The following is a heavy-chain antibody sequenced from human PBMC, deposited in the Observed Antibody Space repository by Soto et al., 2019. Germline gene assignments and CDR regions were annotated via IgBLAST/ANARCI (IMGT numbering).Heavy chain of an antibody. CDR1: GFTFSSGG. Sequence: PGGSLRLSCAASGFTFSSGGMHWVRQAPGKGLEWVAVIWYDGSNKYYAASVKGRFTISRDNXKNTLYLQMKSLRAEDTAVSDCARDVYCSSTSCYWVARIYYYYYGMDVGGQGATVTVYS. J-gene: IGHJ6*02. CDR3: ARDVYCSSTSCYWVARIYYYYYGMDV. CDR2: IWYDGSNK. V-gene: IGHV3-33*01. D-gene: IGHD2-2*01.